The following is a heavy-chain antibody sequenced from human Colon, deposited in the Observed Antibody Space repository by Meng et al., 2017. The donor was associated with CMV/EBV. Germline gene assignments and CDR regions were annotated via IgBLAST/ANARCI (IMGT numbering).Heavy chain of an antibody. CDR3: ARTPFIGFCSTTDCFRSWFDS. CDR1: RGSVSSGSFY. V-gene: IGHV4-61*01. J-gene: IGHJ5*01. D-gene: IGHD2-2*01. Sequence: GSLRLSCTVSRGSVSSGSFYWSWIRQPPGKGLEWIGFIYFSGGTNYNPSLKSRVTMSVDTSKNQFSLKLSSVTAADTALYYCARTPFIGFCSTTDCFRSWFDSWGQGTLVTVSS. CDR2: IYFSGGT.